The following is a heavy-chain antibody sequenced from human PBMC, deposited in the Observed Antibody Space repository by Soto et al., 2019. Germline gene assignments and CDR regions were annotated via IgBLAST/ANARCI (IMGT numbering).Heavy chain of an antibody. CDR3: ARGEAKVGYCSGGSCYSSAFDI. D-gene: IGHD2-15*01. CDR1: GFTFSSYV. V-gene: IGHV3-33*01. Sequence: PGGSRRRSWAASGFTFSSYVMHGVRQAPGKGLEWVAVIWCDGSNKYYADSVNGRFTISRDNSKNTLYLQMNSLRAEDTAVYYCARGEAKVGYCSGGSCYSSAFDIWGQGTMVTVSS. CDR2: IWCDGSNK. J-gene: IGHJ3*02.